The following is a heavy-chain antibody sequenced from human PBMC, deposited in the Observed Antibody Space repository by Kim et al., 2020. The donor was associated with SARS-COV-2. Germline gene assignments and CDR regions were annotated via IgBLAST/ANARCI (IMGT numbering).Heavy chain of an antibody. CDR1: GYTFTSYA. CDR3: ARENVYSGYDYHWYFDL. CDR2: INAGNGNT. D-gene: IGHD5-12*01. J-gene: IGHJ2*01. Sequence: ASVKVSCKASGYTFTSYAMHWVRQAPGQRLEWMGWINAGNGNTKYSQKFQGRVTITRDTSASTAYMELSSLRSEDTAVYYCARENVYSGYDYHWYFDLWGRGTLVTVSS. V-gene: IGHV1-3*01.